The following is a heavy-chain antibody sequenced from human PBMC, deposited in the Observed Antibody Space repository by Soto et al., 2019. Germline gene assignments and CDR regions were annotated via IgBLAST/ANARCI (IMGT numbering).Heavy chain of an antibody. V-gene: IGHV4-31*03. Sequence: SETLSLTCTVSGGSISSGGYYWSWIRQHPGKGLEWIGYIYYSGSTYYNPSLKSRVTISVGTSKNQFSLKLSSVTAADTAVYYCSRGSWDDVSGHYYMDVWGKGTTVTVSS. CDR2: IYYSGST. J-gene: IGHJ6*03. D-gene: IGHD3-3*01. CDR1: GGSISSGGYY. CDR3: SRGSWDDVSGHYYMDV.